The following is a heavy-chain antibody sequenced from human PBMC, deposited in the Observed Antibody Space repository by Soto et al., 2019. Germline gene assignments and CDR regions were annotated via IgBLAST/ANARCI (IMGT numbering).Heavy chain of an antibody. CDR1: GYTFTSYA. CDR2: INAGNGNT. Sequence: ASGKVSCKASGYTFTSYAIHWVRQAPGQRLEWMGWINAGNGNTKYSQKFQGRVTITRDTSASTAYMELSSLRSEDTAVYYCARDAKSSYYGMDVWGQGTTVTVSS. D-gene: IGHD2-15*01. V-gene: IGHV1-3*01. J-gene: IGHJ6*02. CDR3: ARDAKSSYYGMDV.